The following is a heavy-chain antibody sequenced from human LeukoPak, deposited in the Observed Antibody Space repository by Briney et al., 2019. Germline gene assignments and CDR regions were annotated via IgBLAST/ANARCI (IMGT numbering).Heavy chain of an antibody. D-gene: IGHD6-19*01. CDR3: ARPISGWYYFDY. V-gene: IGHV4-39*01. J-gene: IGHJ4*02. Sequence: SETLSLTCTVAGGSISSSSYYWGWIRQPPGKGLEWIGSIYYSGSTYYNPSLKSRVTISVDTSKNQFSLNLSSVTAADTAVYYCARPISGWYYFDYWGQGTLVTVSS. CDR2: IYYSGST. CDR1: GGSISSSSYY.